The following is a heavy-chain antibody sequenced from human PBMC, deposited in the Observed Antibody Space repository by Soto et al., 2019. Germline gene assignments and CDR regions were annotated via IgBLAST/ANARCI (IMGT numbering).Heavy chain of an antibody. CDR3: AKDHPKLGSIVVVPAATGYFDY. D-gene: IGHD2-2*01. CDR1: GFTFSSYG. J-gene: IGHJ4*02. V-gene: IGHV3-30*18. Sequence: GGSLRLSCAASGFTFSSYGMHWVRQAPGKGLEWVAVISYDGSNKYYADSVKGRFTISRDNSKNTLYLQMNSLRAEDTAVYYCAKDHPKLGSIVVVPAATGYFDYWGQGTLVTVSS. CDR2: ISYDGSNK.